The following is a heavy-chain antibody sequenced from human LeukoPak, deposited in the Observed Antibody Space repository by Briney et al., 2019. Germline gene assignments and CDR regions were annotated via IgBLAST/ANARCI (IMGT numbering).Heavy chain of an antibody. J-gene: IGHJ3*02. CDR1: GSTLTSYD. D-gene: IGHD3-10*01. Sequence: ASLKLSCKASGSTLTSYDINWVRQATGQGLEWMGWMNPNSGNTGYAQKFQVRVTMTRNTFISTAYMELSSLRSEDTAVYYCARVGEQRAFDIWGQGTMVSVSS. CDR3: ARVGEQRAFDI. CDR2: MNPNSGNT. V-gene: IGHV1-8*01.